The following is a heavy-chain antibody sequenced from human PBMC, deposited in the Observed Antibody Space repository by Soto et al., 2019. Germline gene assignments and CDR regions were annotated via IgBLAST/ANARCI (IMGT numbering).Heavy chain of an antibody. D-gene: IGHD5-18*01. CDR2: ISDDGASI. J-gene: IGHJ4*02. CDR3: ARENSVQAWLHHFDH. Sequence: RLSCEASGFSFSSFAMNWVRRAPGRGLEWVSYISDDGASIYYADSLKGRFTISRDNAKNSLSLQMNNLRAEDTAVYYCARENSVQAWLHHFDHWGLGTLVTVSS. V-gene: IGHV3-48*03. CDR1: GFSFSSFA.